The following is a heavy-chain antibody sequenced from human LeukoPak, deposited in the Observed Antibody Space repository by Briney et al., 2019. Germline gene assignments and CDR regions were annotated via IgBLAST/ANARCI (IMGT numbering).Heavy chain of an antibody. CDR2: ISGSGGST. D-gene: IGHD1-26*01. Sequence: GGSLRLSCAASGFTFSSYAMSWVRQAPGKGLEWVSAISGSGGSTYYADSVKGRFTISRDNSKNTLYLQMNSLRAEDTAVYYCTTMGRGSYWRDAFDIWGQGTMVTVSS. CDR3: TTMGRGSYWRDAFDI. CDR1: GFTFSSYA. V-gene: IGHV3-23*01. J-gene: IGHJ3*02.